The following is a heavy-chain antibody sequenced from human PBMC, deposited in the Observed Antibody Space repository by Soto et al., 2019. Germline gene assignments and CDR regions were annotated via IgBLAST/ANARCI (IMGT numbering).Heavy chain of an antibody. Sequence: QVQLVQSGAEEKKPGASVKVSCKASGYTFTSYAMHWVRQAPGQRLEWMGWINAGNGNTKYSQKFQGRXTXTXXTSASTAYMALSSLRSEDTAVYYCARDLGYALPDYWGQGTLVTVSS. CDR3: ARDLGYALPDY. CDR2: INAGNGNT. CDR1: GYTFTSYA. J-gene: IGHJ4*02. V-gene: IGHV1-3*05. D-gene: IGHD2-15*01.